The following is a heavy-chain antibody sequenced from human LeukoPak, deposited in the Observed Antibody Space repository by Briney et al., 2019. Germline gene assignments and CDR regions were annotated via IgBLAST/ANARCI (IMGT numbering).Heavy chain of an antibody. CDR3: VRGRKWQWLGLSEFDY. CDR1: GFTFSMYG. V-gene: IGHV4-34*01. Sequence: PGGSLRLSCVISGFTFSMYGMPWVRQAPGKGLEWVGEINHSGSTNYNPSLKSRVTISVDTSKNQFSLKMTSMTAADMAVYYCVRGRKWQWLGLSEFDYWGQGTLVTVSS. CDR2: INHSGST. D-gene: IGHD6-19*01. J-gene: IGHJ4*02.